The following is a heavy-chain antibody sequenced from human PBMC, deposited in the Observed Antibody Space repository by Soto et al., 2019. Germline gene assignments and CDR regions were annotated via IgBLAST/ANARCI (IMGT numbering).Heavy chain of an antibody. CDR2: IGGSGDST. J-gene: IGHJ3*01. Sequence: PGGSMLRSNTSSGFTLSTYAMNWVRQATGKGLEWVSAIGGSGDSTYYAGSVKGRLTISRDHSINMWYLQMTSLRTEDTAVYYWAHPGGYGVCDAYGVSGQGAVVTVSS. CDR3: AHPGGYGVCDAYGV. D-gene: IGHD4-17*01. V-gene: IGHV3-23*01. CDR1: GFTLSTYA.